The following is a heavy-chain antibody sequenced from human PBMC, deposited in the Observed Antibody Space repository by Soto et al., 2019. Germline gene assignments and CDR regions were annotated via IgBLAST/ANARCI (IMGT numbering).Heavy chain of an antibody. CDR1: GGSIRSDYYH. Sequence: QVQLQQSGPGLVKPSQTLSLTCTVSGGSIRSDYYHWTWIRQSPGKGLEWIGYIHHSGSILYNPSLKSRVTISVDTSKNQFSLHLSSVTAADTAVYFCAREDDGGDSVDVWGQGTTVTVSS. D-gene: IGHD2-21*02. J-gene: IGHJ6*02. CDR3: AREDDGGDSVDV. V-gene: IGHV4-30-4*08. CDR2: IHHSGSI.